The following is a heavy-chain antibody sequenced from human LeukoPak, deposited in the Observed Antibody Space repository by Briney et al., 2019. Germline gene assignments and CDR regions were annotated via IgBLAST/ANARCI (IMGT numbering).Heavy chain of an antibody. D-gene: IGHD1-14*01. CDR1: GFTFSSYA. J-gene: IGHJ4*02. V-gene: IGHV3-30-3*01. CDR3: ARGFLYHSPPEY. CDR2: ISYEGSNK. Sequence: GRSLRLSCTTSGFTFSSYAMHWVRQAPGKGLDWVAIISYEGSNKYYADSVKGRFSISRDNSKNTLYLQMNSPKDEDTAEYYCARGFLYHSPPEYWGQGTLVTVAS.